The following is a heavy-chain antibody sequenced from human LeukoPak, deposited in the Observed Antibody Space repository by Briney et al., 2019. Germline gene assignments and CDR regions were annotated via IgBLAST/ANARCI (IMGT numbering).Heavy chain of an antibody. V-gene: IGHV3-23*01. J-gene: IGHJ4*02. Sequence: GGSLRLSCAASGFIFGINEMTWVRQAPGKGLEWVSGISAGGYDTYYADSVKGRFTISRDNSKSTLFLLMNSLRAEDTAVYYCARDQRTMLRGPTPPDYWGQGTLGTVS. D-gene: IGHD3-10*01. CDR3: ARDQRTMLRGPTPPDY. CDR1: GFIFGINE. CDR2: ISAGGYDT.